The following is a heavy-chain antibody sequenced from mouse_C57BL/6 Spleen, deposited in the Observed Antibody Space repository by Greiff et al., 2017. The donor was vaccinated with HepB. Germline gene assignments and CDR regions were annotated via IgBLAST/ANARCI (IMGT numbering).Heavy chain of an antibody. J-gene: IGHJ4*01. CDR3: ARTRLWDDYAMDY. V-gene: IGHV1-42*01. CDR1: GYSFTGYY. CDR2: INPSTGGT. Sequence: VQLQQSGPELVKPGASVKISCKASGYSFTGYYMNWVKQSPEKSLEWIGEINPSTGGTTYNQKFKAKATLTVDKSSSTAYMQLKSLTSEDSAVYYWARTRLWDDYAMDYWGQGTSVTVSS. D-gene: IGHD4-1*01.